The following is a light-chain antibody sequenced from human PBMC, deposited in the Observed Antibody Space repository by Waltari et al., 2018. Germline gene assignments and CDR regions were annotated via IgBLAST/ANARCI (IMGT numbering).Light chain of an antibody. CDR2: VNSDGSH. Sequence: QLALTQSPSASASLEASVKLTCTLNSGHSSNVVAWLQQQPEKGPRYLMKVNSDGSHSKGDDIPDRFSGSGSGAERYLTISSLQSEDEADYYCQTGGHGTWVFGGGTKLTVL. CDR3: QTGGHGTWV. V-gene: IGLV4-69*02. CDR1: SGHSSNV. J-gene: IGLJ3*02.